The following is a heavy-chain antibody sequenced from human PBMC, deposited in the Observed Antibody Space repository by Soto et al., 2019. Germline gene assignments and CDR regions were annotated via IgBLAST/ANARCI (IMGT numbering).Heavy chain of an antibody. CDR2: IGTEHDA. D-gene: IGHD2-8*02. Sequence: EVQLVESGGGLVQPGGSLRLSCAASGFTFSRSDMHWVRQATGKGLEWISAIGTEHDAYYPDSVKGRFTTSRDNAKNSLYLQMNSLGAEDTAVYYCARQASYWHGGGGWFDPWGQGTLVIVSS. J-gene: IGHJ5*02. V-gene: IGHV3-13*01. CDR3: ARQASYWHGGGGWFDP. CDR1: GFTFSRSD.